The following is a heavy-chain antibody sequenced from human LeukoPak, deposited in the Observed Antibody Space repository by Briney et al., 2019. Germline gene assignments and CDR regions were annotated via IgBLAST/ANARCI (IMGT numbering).Heavy chain of an antibody. CDR1: GYTFTSYY. CDR3: ARELSGGYFDY. D-gene: IGHD7-27*01. Sequence: ASVKVSCKASGYTFTSYYMHWVRQAPGQGLEWMGIINPSGVSTIYAQKFLGRLTMTRDTSTSTVYMELSSLRSVDTAVYYCARELSGGYFDYWGQGTLVTVSS. V-gene: IGHV1-46*01. J-gene: IGHJ4*02. CDR2: INPSGVST.